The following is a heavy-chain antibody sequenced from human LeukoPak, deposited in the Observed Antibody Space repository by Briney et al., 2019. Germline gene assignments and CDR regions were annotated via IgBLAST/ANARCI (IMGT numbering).Heavy chain of an antibody. CDR3: ARVGWGVDSSGYYGY. V-gene: IGHV1-18*01. CDR1: GYTFTSYG. D-gene: IGHD3-22*01. CDR2: ISAYNGNT. Sequence: GASVKVSCKASGYTFTSYGISWVRQAPGQGLEWMGWISAYNGNTNYAQKLQGRVTMTTDTSTSTAYMELRSLRSDDTAVYYCARVGWGVDSSGYYGYWGQGTLVTVSS. J-gene: IGHJ4*02.